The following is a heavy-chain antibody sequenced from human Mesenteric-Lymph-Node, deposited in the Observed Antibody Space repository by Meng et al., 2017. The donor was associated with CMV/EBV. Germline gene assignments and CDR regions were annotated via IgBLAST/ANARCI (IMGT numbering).Heavy chain of an antibody. CDR1: GYTFTGYY. J-gene: IGHJ5*02. V-gene: IGHV1-2*02. CDR2: INPNSGGT. Sequence: ASVKVSCKASGYTFTGYYVHWVRQAPGQGLEWMGWINPNSGGTNYAQKFQGRVTMTRDTSISTAYMELSRLRSDDTAVYYCARDHGPLPTIFGVVIPMDAWGNNWFDPWGQGTLVTVSS. CDR3: ARDHGPLPTIFGVVIPMDAWGNNWFDP. D-gene: IGHD3-3*01.